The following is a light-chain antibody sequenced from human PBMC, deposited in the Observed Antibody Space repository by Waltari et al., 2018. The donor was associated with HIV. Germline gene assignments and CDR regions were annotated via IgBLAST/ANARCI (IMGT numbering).Light chain of an antibody. Sequence: ETVMTQSPGTLSASPGETVTLSCTASQSIDDKLAWYQQKPGQSPRLLIYAASTGATSVPGRFSGSGSGTQFTLTISNLQSEDSAVYYCQQYKNWPPLTFGQGTKVEI. CDR1: QSIDDK. V-gene: IGKV3-15*01. CDR2: AAS. CDR3: QQYKNWPPLT. J-gene: IGKJ1*01.